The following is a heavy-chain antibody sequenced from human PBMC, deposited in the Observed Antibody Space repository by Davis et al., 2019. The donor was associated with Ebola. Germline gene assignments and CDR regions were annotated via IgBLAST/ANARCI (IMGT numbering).Heavy chain of an antibody. D-gene: IGHD3-9*01. CDR1: GGSITSGFHY. J-gene: IGHJ4*02. Sequence: MPSETLSLTCPVSGGSITSGFHYWGWIRQPPGKGLEWIGSIYYTGSTNYNPSLKSRVTISVDTSKNQFSLKLSSVTAADTAVYYCARSHSDWLLPFDYWGQGTLATVSS. CDR2: IYYTGST. V-gene: IGHV4-39*07. CDR3: ARSHSDWLLPFDY.